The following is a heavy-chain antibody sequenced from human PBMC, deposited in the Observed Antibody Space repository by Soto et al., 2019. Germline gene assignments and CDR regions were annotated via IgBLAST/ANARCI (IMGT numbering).Heavy chain of an antibody. V-gene: IGHV5-51*01. CDR1: AYIFKTYW. Sequence: PGESLKISCKGSAYIFKTYWIAWVLQTPGKGLEWMGSIFFGASKIRYSPSFEGQVTISADKSINTAYLHWSSLKASDSAIYYCATWRGSSWFDYWGQGSLVTVSS. CDR3: ATWRGSSWFDY. CDR2: IFFGASKI. D-gene: IGHD6-13*01. J-gene: IGHJ4*02.